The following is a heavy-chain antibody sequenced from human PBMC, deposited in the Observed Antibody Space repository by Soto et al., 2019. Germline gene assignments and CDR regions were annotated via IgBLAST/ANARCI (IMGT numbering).Heavy chain of an antibody. CDR3: VRDDSFRDRSDP. CDR1: GFTFSNYG. Sequence: QVQLVESGGGVVQPGRSLRLSCAASGFTFSNYGMHWVRQAPDRGLEWGAAMWYDESRTFYAESVKARFTISRDDSRKTLYLEMNTLTVDDTGVYYCVRDDSFRDRSDPWGQGTLVTVSS. V-gene: IGHV3-33*01. D-gene: IGHD3-22*01. CDR2: MWYDESRT. J-gene: IGHJ5*02.